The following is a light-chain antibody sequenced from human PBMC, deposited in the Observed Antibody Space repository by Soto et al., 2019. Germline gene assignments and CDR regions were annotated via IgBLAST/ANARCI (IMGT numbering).Light chain of an antibody. CDR3: QQDNNWPPAYT. CDR2: GAS. Sequence: EIVMTQSPATLSVSPRERATLSCRASQRISSNLAWYQQKPGQAPRLLIYGASTRATGIPERCSGSGSGTEFTLTISSLQSEDFAVYYCQQDNNWPPAYTFGQGTKVE. J-gene: IGKJ2*01. V-gene: IGKV3-15*01. CDR1: QRISSN.